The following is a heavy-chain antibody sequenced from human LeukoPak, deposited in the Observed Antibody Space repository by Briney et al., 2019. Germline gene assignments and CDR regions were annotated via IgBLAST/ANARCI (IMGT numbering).Heavy chain of an antibody. D-gene: IGHD4-23*01. CDR2: IYYSGST. J-gene: IGHJ4*02. CDR3: ACLIGGNSGRPDGYFDY. CDR1: GGSISSGGYS. V-gene: IGHV4-30-4*07. Sequence: PSQTLSLTCAVSGGSISSGGYSWSWIRQPPGKGLEWIGYIYYSGSTNYNPSLKSRVTISVDTSKNQFSLKLSSVTAADTAVYYCACLIGGNSGRPDGYFDYWGQGTLVTVSS.